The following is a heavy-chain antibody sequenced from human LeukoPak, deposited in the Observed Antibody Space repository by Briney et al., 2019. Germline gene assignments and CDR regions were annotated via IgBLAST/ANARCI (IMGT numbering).Heavy chain of an antibody. CDR2: INHSGST. V-gene: IGHV4-34*01. J-gene: IGHJ5*02. D-gene: IGHD3-22*01. CDR1: GGSFSGYY. CDR3: ARRKDSSGYFGRMGWFDP. Sequence: PSETLSLTCAVYGGSFSGYYWSWLRQPPGKGLEWIGEINHSGSTNYNPSLKSRVTISVDTSKNQFSLKLSSVTAADTAVYSCARRKDSSGYFGRMGWFDPWGQGTLVTVSS.